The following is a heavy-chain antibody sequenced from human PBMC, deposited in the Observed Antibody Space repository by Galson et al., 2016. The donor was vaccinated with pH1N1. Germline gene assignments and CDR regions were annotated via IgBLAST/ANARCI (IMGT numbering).Heavy chain of an antibody. D-gene: IGHD3/OR15-3a*01. V-gene: IGHV1-2*02. J-gene: IGHJ4*02. Sequence: SVKVSCKASGYTFTGDYIHWVRQAPGQGLEWVAWINPNNGGTKYAQKFQGRVTLTGDTTISTAYLEVDRLTSDDTALFYCAREPYGTGGFGYWGQGMLVTVSS. CDR3: AREPYGTGGFGY. CDR1: GYTFTGDY. CDR2: INPNNGGT.